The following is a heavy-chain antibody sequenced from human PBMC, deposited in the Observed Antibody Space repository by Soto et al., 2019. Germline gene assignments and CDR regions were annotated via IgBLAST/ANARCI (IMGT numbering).Heavy chain of an antibody. CDR1: GFTFSSYS. D-gene: IGHD2-21*02. V-gene: IGHV3-48*01. J-gene: IGHJ4*02. Sequence: EVQLVESGGGLVQPGGSLRLSCAASGFTFSSYSMNWDRQAPGKGLEWVSYISSSSSTIYYADSVKGRFTISRDNAKNSLYLQMNSLRAEDTAVYYCARGRGGDALDYWGQGTLVTVSS. CDR2: ISSSSSTI. CDR3: ARGRGGDALDY.